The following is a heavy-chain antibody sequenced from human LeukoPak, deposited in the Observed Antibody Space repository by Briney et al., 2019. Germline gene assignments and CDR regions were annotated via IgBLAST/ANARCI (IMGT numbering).Heavy chain of an antibody. Sequence: SETLSLTCAVYGGSFSGYYWSWIRQHPGKGLEWIGYIYYSGSTYYNPSLKSRVTISVDTSKSQFSLKLSSVTAADTAVYYCTRGTTFVGFDYWGQGTLVTVSS. J-gene: IGHJ4*02. D-gene: IGHD2/OR15-2a*01. CDR3: TRGTTFVGFDY. V-gene: IGHV4-31*11. CDR1: GGSFSGYY. CDR2: IYYSGST.